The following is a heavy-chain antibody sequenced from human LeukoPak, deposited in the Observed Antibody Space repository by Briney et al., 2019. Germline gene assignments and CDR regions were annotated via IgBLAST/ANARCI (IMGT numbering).Heavy chain of an antibody. D-gene: IGHD6-13*01. CDR1: GFTFSSYS. CDR3: ARVDSSWSFDY. V-gene: IGHV3-48*01. Sequence: GGSLRLSCAASGFTFSSYSMNWVRQAPGKGLEWASYISSSSSTIYYADSVKGRFTISRDNAKNSLYLQMNSLRAEDTAVYYCARVDSSWSFDYWGQGTLVTVSS. CDR2: ISSSSSTI. J-gene: IGHJ4*02.